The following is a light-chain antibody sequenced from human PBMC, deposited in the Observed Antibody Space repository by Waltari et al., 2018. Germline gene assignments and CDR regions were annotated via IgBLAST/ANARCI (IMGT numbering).Light chain of an antibody. CDR1: SSDVGGYNY. CDR3: SSYTSSSTSV. J-gene: IGLJ1*01. Sequence: QSALTQPASVSGSPGQSITISCTGTSSDVGGYNYVSWYQQHPGKAPKLMIYDVSNRPSGVSNRCSGSKSGNTASLTISGLQAEDEADYYCSSYTSSSTSVFGTGTKVTVL. V-gene: IGLV2-14*03. CDR2: DVS.